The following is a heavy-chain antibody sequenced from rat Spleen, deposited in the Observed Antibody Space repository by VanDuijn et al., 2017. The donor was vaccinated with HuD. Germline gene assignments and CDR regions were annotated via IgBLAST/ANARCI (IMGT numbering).Heavy chain of an antibody. CDR1: GFNFNDYW. J-gene: IGHJ2*01. V-gene: IGHV4-2*01. CDR3: AKDPTTDIPHSHY. D-gene: IGHD1-11*01. Sequence: EVKLVESGGGLVQPGGSLKLSCTASGFNFNDYWMGWVRQAPGKGLEWIGEINKDSRTRKYTPSLKDKFTISRDNAQNTLYLQMSKLGSEDTAIYYCAKDPTTDIPHSHYWGQGVMVTVSS. CDR2: INKDSRTR.